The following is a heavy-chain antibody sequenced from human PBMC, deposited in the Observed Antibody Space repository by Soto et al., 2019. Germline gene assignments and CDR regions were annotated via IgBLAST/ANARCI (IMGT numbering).Heavy chain of an antibody. CDR1: GFTFSSYG. D-gene: IGHD3-3*01. CDR2: ISYDGSNK. CDR3: AKARKGYDFWSGYYGNYYYYGMDV. J-gene: IGHJ6*02. Sequence: QVQLVESGGGVVQPGRSLRLSCAASGFTFSSYGMHWVRQAPGKGLEWVAVISYDGSNKYYADSVKGRFTISRDNSKNTLYLQMNSLRAEDTAVYYCAKARKGYDFWSGYYGNYYYYGMDVWGQGTMVTVSS. V-gene: IGHV3-30*18.